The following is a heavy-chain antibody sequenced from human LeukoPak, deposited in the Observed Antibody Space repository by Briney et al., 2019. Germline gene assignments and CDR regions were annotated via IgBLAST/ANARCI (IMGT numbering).Heavy chain of an antibody. CDR1: GFTVSSYG. Sequence: GGSLRLSCAASGFTVSSYGIHWVRQAPGKGLEWVAVIWHDGRNKYYADSVKGRFTISRDNSKNTVLLQMNSLRAEDTAIYYCARDWGSDEAIDYWGQGTLVTVSS. CDR3: ARDWGSDEAIDY. J-gene: IGHJ4*02. D-gene: IGHD2-21*02. CDR2: IWHDGRNK. V-gene: IGHV3-33*01.